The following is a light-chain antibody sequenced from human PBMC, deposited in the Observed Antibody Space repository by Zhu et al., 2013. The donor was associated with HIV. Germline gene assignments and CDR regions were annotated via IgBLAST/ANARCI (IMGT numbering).Light chain of an antibody. J-gene: IGKJ4*01. CDR1: QSVANS. Sequence: EIVLTQSPVTLSLSPGERATLSCRASQSVANSLAWYQQKPGQAPRLVIYDASRRATGIPARFSGSGSGTDFTLTISSLQPEDSATYYCEQTNDFSLTFGGGTKVEIE. CDR2: DAS. CDR3: EQTNDFSLT. V-gene: IGKV3-11*01.